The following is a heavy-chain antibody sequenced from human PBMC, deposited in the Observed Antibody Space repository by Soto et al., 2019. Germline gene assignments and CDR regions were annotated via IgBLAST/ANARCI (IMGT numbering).Heavy chain of an antibody. J-gene: IGHJ6*02. CDR2: INAGNGNT. CDR1: GYTFTSYT. CDR3: ASSYYYDSGGYYSLYYYYGMDV. D-gene: IGHD3-22*01. V-gene: IGHV1-3*01. Sequence: QVQLVQSGAEVKKPGASVKVSCKASGYTFTSYTMHWVRQAPGQRLEWMGWINAGNGNTKYSQMFQGRVTITRDTSASPAYRVLSSMRSEDTAVYYCASSYYYDSGGYYSLYYYYGMDVWGQGTTVTVSS.